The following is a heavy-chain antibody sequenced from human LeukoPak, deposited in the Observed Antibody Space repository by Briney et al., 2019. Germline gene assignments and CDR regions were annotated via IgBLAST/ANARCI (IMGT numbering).Heavy chain of an antibody. CDR2: ISSNSAYI. J-gene: IGHJ6*02. CDR1: GFSFSDYA. D-gene: IGHD2-2*01. Sequence: GGSLRLSCAASGFSFSDYAMDWVRKAPGKGLEWVSAISSNSAYIYYADSVKGRFTISRDNAKSSVSLQMNSLRDDDTAVYYCARIFRYQLVDYYALDVWGQGTTVTVSS. CDR3: ARIFRYQLVDYYALDV. V-gene: IGHV3-21*01.